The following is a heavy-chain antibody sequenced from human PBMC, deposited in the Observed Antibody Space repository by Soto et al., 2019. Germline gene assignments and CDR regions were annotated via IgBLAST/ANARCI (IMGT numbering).Heavy chain of an antibody. J-gene: IGHJ2*01. CDR3: AKGLVVVAAPGWCFDL. CDR2: ISGSSGSI. CDR1: GFTFTSYA. D-gene: IGHD2-15*01. Sequence: EVQLLESGGGLVQPGGSLRLSCAASGFTFTSYAMSWVRQAPGKGLEWVSTISGSSGSIYYADSVKGRFTISRDNSKNTLSLQMNSLRAEDTAVYYCAKGLVVVAAPGWCFDLWGRGTLVTVSS. V-gene: IGHV3-23*01.